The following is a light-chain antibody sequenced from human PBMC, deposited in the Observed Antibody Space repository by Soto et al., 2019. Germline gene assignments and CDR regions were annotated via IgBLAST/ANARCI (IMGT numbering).Light chain of an antibody. Sequence: QSALTQPASVSGTPGPSITISCTGSTSDVGIYDFVSWYQHHPGRAPKLIVSEVSHRPSGVSNRFSGSKSGNTASLTISGLQSEDEADYYCISYTSDDVRYVFGTGTKLTVL. CDR2: EVS. CDR3: ISYTSDDVRYV. V-gene: IGLV2-14*01. J-gene: IGLJ1*01. CDR1: TSDVGIYDF.